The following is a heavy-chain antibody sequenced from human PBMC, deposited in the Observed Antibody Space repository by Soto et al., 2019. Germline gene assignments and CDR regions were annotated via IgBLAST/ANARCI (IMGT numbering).Heavy chain of an antibody. CDR2: IYYSGST. Sequence: PSEILSLTCTVSGGSISSGDYYWSWIRQPPGKGLEWIGYIYYSGSTYYNPSLKSRVTISVDTSKNQFSLKLSSVTAADTAAYYCARDKRITIFGVVIEGDPTDYYGMDVWGQGTTVTDSS. CDR3: ARDKRITIFGVVIEGDPTDYYGMDV. D-gene: IGHD3-3*01. V-gene: IGHV4-30-4*01. CDR1: GGSISSGDYY. J-gene: IGHJ6*02.